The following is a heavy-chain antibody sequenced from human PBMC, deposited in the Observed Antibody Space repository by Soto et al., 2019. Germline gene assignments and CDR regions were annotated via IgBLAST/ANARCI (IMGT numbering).Heavy chain of an antibody. CDR3: EKDRNGTTADWYFDL. Sequence: GGSLRLSCAASGFTFSSYAMSWVRQAPGKGLEWVSAISGSGGSTYYADSVKGRFTISRDNSKNTLYLQMNSLRAEDTAVYYCEKDRNGTTADWYFDLWGRGTLVTVSS. D-gene: IGHD1-1*01. CDR1: GFTFSSYA. CDR2: ISGSGGST. J-gene: IGHJ2*01. V-gene: IGHV3-23*01.